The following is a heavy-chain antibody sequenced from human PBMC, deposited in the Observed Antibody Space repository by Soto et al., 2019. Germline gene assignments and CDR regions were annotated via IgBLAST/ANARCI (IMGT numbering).Heavy chain of an antibody. CDR2: INYVGRTS. CDR1: GDSMSGFY. Sequence: SETLSLTCTVSGDSMSGFYWSWIRQTPGKGLEWIGYINYVGRTSYYSPSLQSRVTISLDSSKNQFSLILSSVAAADTAVFFCARFRRNYFDYWGQGTQVTVSS. CDR3: ARFRRNYFDY. J-gene: IGHJ4*02. D-gene: IGHD3-10*01. V-gene: IGHV4-59*01.